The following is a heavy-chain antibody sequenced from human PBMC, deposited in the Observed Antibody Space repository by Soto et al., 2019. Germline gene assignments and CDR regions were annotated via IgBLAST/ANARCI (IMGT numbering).Heavy chain of an antibody. J-gene: IGHJ4*02. CDR1: GFTVTSDY. D-gene: IGHD6-19*01. CDR2: IYSGDNT. Sequence: PGGSLRLSCAASGFTVTSDYMSWVRQAPGKGLEWVSTIYSGDNTYYADSVKGRFIISRDKSKNTLYLQMNNLRAEDTAVYYCARFPRIALAAFDCWGQGTLVTVYS. CDR3: ARFPRIALAAFDC. V-gene: IGHV3-66*01.